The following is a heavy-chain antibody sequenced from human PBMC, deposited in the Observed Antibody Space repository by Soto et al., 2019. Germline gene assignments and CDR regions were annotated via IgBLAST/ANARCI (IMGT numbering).Heavy chain of an antibody. J-gene: IGHJ4*02. D-gene: IGHD1-26*01. CDR2: INPNSGGT. CDR1: GYTFTGYY. CDR3: ARVQWELLRYYFDY. V-gene: IGHV1-2*02. Sequence: EASVKVSCKASGYTFTGYYMHWVRQAPGQGLEWMGWINPNSGGTNYAQKFQGRVTMTRDTSISTAYMELSRLRSDDTAVYYCARVQWELLRYYFDYWGQGTLVTVSS.